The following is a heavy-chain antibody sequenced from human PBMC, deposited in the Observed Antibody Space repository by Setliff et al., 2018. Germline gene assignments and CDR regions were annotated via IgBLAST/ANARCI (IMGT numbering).Heavy chain of an antibody. CDR3: ASWAYYYDSSGYRGY. Sequence: GESLKISCAASGFTFSSYAMSWVRQAPGKGLEWVSAISGSGGSTYYADSVKGRFTISRDNSKNTLYLQMNSLRAEDTAVYYCASWAYYYDSSGYRGYWGQGTLVTVSS. CDR2: ISGSGGST. J-gene: IGHJ4*02. V-gene: IGHV3-23*01. CDR1: GFTFSSYA. D-gene: IGHD3-22*01.